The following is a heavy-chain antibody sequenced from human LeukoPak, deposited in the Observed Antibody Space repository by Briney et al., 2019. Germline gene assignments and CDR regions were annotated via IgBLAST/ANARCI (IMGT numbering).Heavy chain of an antibody. CDR3: ARVVPYCSSTSCTGWFDP. CDR2: IYTSGST. D-gene: IGHD2-2*01. J-gene: IGHJ5*02. V-gene: IGHV4-4*07. Sequence: SETLSLTCTVSGGSISSYYWSWIRQPAGKGLEWIGRIYTSGSTNYNPSLKSRVTMSLDTSKNQFSLKLSSVTAADTAVYYCARVVPYCSSTSCTGWFDPWGQGTLVTVSS. CDR1: GGSISSYY.